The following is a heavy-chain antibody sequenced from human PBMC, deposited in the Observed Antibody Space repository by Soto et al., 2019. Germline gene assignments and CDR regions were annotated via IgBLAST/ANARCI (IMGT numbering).Heavy chain of an antibody. CDR2: MTADGRTN. J-gene: IGHJ4*02. V-gene: IGHV3-74*03. CDR3: ATAEVDY. Sequence: GSLRLSCAASGFTFGDYWMHWVRQPPGKGPEWVSRMTADGRTNQYADSVKGRFTASRDNAKSTLYLQMNSLRAEDTAVYYCATAEVDYWGPGTLVTVSS. CDR1: GFTFGDYW.